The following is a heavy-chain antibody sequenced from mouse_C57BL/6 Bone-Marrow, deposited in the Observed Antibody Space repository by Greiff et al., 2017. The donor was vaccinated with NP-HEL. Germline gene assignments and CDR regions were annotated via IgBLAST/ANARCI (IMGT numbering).Heavy chain of an antibody. CDR1: GYTFTSYW. J-gene: IGHJ3*01. V-gene: IGHV1-55*01. Sequence: VQLQQPGAELVKPGASVKMSCKASGYTFTSYWITWVKQRPGQGLEWIGDIYPGSGSTNYNEKSKSKATLTVDTSSSTAYMQLSSLTSEDSAGYYCARVVPIGYYGSSFAYWGQGTLVTVSA. CDR3: ARVVPIGYYGSSFAY. CDR2: IYPGSGST. D-gene: IGHD1-1*01.